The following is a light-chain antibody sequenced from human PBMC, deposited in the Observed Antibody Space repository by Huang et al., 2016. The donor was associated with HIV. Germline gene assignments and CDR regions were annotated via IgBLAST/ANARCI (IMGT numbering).Light chain of an antibody. Sequence: DIQMTQSPSSVSASVGDRVNITCRVSQGISRWLAWYQQKPGKAPKLLIYTASSLQSGVPSRFSCSVSVTDFTLTISSLQPEDSSTYFCQQANSFPLTFGGGTKVEIK. CDR2: TAS. CDR3: QQANSFPLT. CDR1: QGISRW. V-gene: IGKV1D-12*01. J-gene: IGKJ4*01.